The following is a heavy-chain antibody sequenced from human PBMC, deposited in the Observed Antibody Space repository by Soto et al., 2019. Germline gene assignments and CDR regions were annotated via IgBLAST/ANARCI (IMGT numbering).Heavy chain of an antibody. Sequence: PGGSLRLSCAASGFTFSSYTLNWVRQAPGKGLEWVSSISSSTYIYYADSVKGRFTISRDNAKNSLYLQMNSLRAEDTAVYYCARDTRYDFWSGYYTRYEFDPWGQGTLVTV. D-gene: IGHD3-3*01. J-gene: IGHJ5*02. V-gene: IGHV3-21*01. CDR3: ARDTRYDFWSGYYTRYEFDP. CDR1: GFTFSSYT. CDR2: ISSSTYI.